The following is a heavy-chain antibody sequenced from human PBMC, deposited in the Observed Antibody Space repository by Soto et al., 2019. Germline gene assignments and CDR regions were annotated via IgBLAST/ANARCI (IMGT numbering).Heavy chain of an antibody. J-gene: IGHJ5*02. Sequence: VKVSCKASGYTCTSYGISWVRQAPGQGLEWMGWISAYNGNTNYAQKLQGRVTMTTDTSTSTAYMELRSLRSDDAAVYYCAREGGSSWHAGFDPWGQGTPVTVSS. CDR1: GYTCTSYG. CDR2: ISAYNGNT. D-gene: IGHD6-13*01. CDR3: AREGGSSWHAGFDP. V-gene: IGHV1-18*01.